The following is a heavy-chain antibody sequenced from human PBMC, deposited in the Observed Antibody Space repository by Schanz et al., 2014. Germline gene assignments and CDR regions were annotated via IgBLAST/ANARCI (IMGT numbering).Heavy chain of an antibody. CDR1: GFPFSDYF. J-gene: IGHJ4*02. D-gene: IGHD3-10*01. V-gene: IGHV3-11*01. CDR2: IGNGGVTI. Sequence: VQLVESGGGLIQPGGSLRLSCTASGFPFSDYFMAWIRQPPGRGLEWVSYIGNGGVTIYYADSVKGRFTISRNNSKNSLYLQMNSLRAEDTAVYYYARIGGSVFDYWAQGTLVTVSS. CDR3: ARIGGSVFDY.